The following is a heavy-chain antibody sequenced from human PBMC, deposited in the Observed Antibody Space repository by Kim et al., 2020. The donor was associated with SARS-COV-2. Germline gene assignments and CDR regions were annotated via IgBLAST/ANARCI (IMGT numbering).Heavy chain of an antibody. J-gene: IGHJ4*02. V-gene: IGHV4-31*02. D-gene: IGHD6-19*01. CDR2: T. CDR3: ARDNPVAGFDY. Sequence: TYYNPSLKSRVTISVDTSKNQFSLKLSSVTAADTAVYYCARDNPVAGFDYWGQGTLVTVSS.